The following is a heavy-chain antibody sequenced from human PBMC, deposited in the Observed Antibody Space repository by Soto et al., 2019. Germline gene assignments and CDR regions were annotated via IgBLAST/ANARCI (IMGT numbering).Heavy chain of an antibody. CDR3: ARGGHAVVLTPALDY. Sequence: QVQLVQSRAEVKKPGASVKVSCKASGDTFTDYYIHWVRQAPGQGLEWMGTVNPSGGHTTYAQHFLGRMTMTRDTSTNTLYMELTSLTSEDTAVYYCARGGHAVVLTPALDYWGQGNLVTVSS. CDR2: VNPSGGHT. J-gene: IGHJ4*02. D-gene: IGHD2-21*02. V-gene: IGHV1-46*01. CDR1: GDTFTDYY.